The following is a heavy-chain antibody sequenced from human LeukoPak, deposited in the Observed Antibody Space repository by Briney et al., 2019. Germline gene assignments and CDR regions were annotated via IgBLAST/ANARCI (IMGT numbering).Heavy chain of an antibody. V-gene: IGHV1-69*13. CDR2: IIPIFGTA. CDR1: GGTFSSYA. J-gene: IGHJ6*03. CDR3: ARARLDTATYYYYYMDV. Sequence: SVKVSCKASGGTFSSYAISWVRQAPGQGLEWMGGIIPIFGTANYAQKFQGRVTITADESTSTAYMELSSLRSEDTAVYYCARARLDTATYYYYYMDVWGKGTTVTISS. D-gene: IGHD5-18*01.